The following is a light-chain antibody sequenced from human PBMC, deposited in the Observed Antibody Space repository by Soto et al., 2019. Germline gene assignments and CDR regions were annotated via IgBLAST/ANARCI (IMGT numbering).Light chain of an antibody. CDR3: SSYTSTSTLYV. J-gene: IGLJ1*01. CDR1: SSDIGGYNY. V-gene: IGLV2-14*03. Sequence: QSALTQPASVSGSPGQSITISCTGTSSDIGGYNYVSWYQQLSGKVPKLIIYDVSNRPSGVSDRFSGSKSGNAASLTISGLQAEDEADYYCSSYTSTSTLYVFGTGTQLTVL. CDR2: DVS.